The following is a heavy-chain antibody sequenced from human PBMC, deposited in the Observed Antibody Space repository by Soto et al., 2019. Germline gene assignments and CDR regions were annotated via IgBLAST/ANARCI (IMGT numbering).Heavy chain of an antibody. CDR2: ISGSGFNK. V-gene: IGHV3-23*01. CDR3: AKNQGVELVPLATVDWFDP. Sequence: LRLSFAASGFTFENFGMSWVRQAPGKGLEWISSISGSGFNKYYADSVKGRFTISRDNSKNTVYLELNNLRAEDTAVYHCAKNQGVELVPLATVDWFDPWGQGSVVTVSS. D-gene: IGHD1-26*01. CDR1: GFTFENFG. J-gene: IGHJ5*02.